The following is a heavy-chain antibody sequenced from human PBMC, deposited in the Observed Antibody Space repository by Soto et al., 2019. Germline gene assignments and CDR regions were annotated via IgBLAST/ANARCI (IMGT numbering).Heavy chain of an antibody. CDR2: ISYDGSNK. CDR1: GFTFSSYA. D-gene: IGHD1-1*01. V-gene: IGHV3-30-3*01. CDR3: ARDRYWNVGSPYFDY. J-gene: IGHJ4*02. Sequence: QVQLVESGGGVVQPGRSLRLSCAASGFTFSSYAMHWVRQAPGKGLEWVAVISYDGSNKYYADSVKGRFTSSRDNSKNTLYLQMNSLRAEDTAVYYCARDRYWNVGSPYFDYWGQGTLVTGSS.